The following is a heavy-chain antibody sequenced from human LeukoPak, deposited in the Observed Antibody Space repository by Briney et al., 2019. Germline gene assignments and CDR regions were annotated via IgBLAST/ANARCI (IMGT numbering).Heavy chain of an antibody. CDR3: ARVGYGDLLYYYYYMDV. V-gene: IGHV4-59*01. Sequence: SETLSLTCTVSGGSIHNNYWSWIRQPPGKGLEWIGYIYYSGSTNYNPSLKSRVTISVDTSKNQFSLKLNSVTAADTAVYYCARVGYGDLLYYYYYMDVWGKGTTVTVSS. D-gene: IGHD4-17*01. CDR1: GGSIHNNY. CDR2: IYYSGST. J-gene: IGHJ6*03.